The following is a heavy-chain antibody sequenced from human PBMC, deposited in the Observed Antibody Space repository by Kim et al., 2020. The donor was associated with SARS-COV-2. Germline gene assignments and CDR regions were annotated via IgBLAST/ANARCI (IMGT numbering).Heavy chain of an antibody. J-gene: IGHJ6*03. D-gene: IGHD3-3*01. V-gene: IGHV3-21*01. CDR1: GFTFSSYS. CDR3: ARAPAYYDFWSGFYMPKDYYMDV. CDR2: ISSSSSYI. Sequence: GGSLRLSCAASGFTFSSYSMNWVRQAPGKGLEWVSSISSSSSYIYYADSVKGRFTISRDNAKNSLYLQMNSLRAEDTAVYYCARAPAYYDFWSGFYMPKDYYMDVWGKGTTVTVSS.